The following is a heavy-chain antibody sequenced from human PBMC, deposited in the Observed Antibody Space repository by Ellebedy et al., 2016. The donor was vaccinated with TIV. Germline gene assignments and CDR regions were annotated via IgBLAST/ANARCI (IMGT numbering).Heavy chain of an antibody. CDR1: GFIFSTNY. Sequence: GESLKISCVVSGFIFSTNYMTWVRQAPGKGLEWVSVIYSGGSTYYADSVKGRFTISRDISKNTLYLQMNSLRAEDTAVYYCTTENWYRFESWGQGTLVTVSS. CDR2: IYSGGST. D-gene: IGHD6-13*01. V-gene: IGHV3-53*01. J-gene: IGHJ4*02. CDR3: TTENWYRFES.